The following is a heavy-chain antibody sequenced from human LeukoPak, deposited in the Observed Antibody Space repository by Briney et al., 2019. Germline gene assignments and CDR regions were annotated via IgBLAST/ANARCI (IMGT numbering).Heavy chain of an antibody. CDR2: INPNSGGT. Sequence: GASVKVSCKASGYTFTGYYMHWVRQAPGQGLEWMGWINPNSGGTNYAQKFQGRVTMTRDTSISTAYMELSRLRFDDTAVYYCAKEGDYYGSGSYRDGFDIWGQGTRATVSS. V-gene: IGHV1-2*02. CDR1: GYTFTGYY. D-gene: IGHD3-10*01. J-gene: IGHJ3*02. CDR3: AKEGDYYGSGSYRDGFDI.